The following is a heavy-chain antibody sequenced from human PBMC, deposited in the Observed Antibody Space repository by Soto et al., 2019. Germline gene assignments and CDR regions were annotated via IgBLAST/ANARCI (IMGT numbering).Heavy chain of an antibody. CDR3: AGEGYCGGDCWRYFDL. CDR2: ISAYNGNT. Sequence: QVQLVQSGAEVKKPGASVKVSCKASGYTFTSYGISWVRQAPGQGLEWMGWISAYNGNTNYAQKLQGRVTMTTDTTTSTAHRELRSLRSDDTAVYYWAGEGYCGGDCWRYFDLWGRGTLVTVSS. CDR1: GYTFTSYG. D-gene: IGHD2-21*01. J-gene: IGHJ2*01. V-gene: IGHV1-18*01.